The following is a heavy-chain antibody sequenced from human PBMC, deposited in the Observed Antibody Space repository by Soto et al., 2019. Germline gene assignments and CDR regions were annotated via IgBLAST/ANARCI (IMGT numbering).Heavy chain of an antibody. CDR3: ARDMDGSGRSYYYGMDV. V-gene: IGHV3-33*01. CDR1: GFTFSSYG. D-gene: IGHD3-10*01. J-gene: IGHJ6*02. CDR2: IWYDGSNK. Sequence: GGSLRLSCAASGFTFSSYGMHWVRQAPGKWLEWVAVIWYDGSNKYYADSVKGRFTISRDNSKNTLYLQMNSLRAEDTAVYYCARDMDGSGRSYYYGMDVWGQGXTVTVYS.